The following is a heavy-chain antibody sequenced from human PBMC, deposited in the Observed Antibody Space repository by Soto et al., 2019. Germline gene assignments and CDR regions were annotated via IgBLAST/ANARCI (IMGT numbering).Heavy chain of an antibody. CDR2: ISYDGSNK. CDR3: ARDYGDYPFDP. V-gene: IGHV3-30-3*01. CDR1: GFTFSSYA. Sequence: QVQLVESGGGVVQPGRSLRLSCAASGFTFSSYAMHWVRQAPGKGLEWVAVISYDGSNKYYADSVKGRFTISRDNSKNTLYLQMNSLRAEDTAVYYCARDYGDYPFDPWGQGTLVTVSS. D-gene: IGHD4-17*01. J-gene: IGHJ5*02.